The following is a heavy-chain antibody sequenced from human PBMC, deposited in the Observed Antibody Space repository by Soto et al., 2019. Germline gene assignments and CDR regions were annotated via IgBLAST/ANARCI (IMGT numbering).Heavy chain of an antibody. D-gene: IGHD3-16*02. V-gene: IGHV1-46*01. J-gene: IGHJ4*02. CDR3: ARSYYDYVWGSYRSAHFDY. CDR1: GYTFTSYY. Sequence: ASVKVSCKASGYTFTSYYMHWVRQAPGQGLEWMGIINPSGDSTSYAQKFQGRVTMTRDTSTSTVYMELSSLRSEDTAVYYCARSYYDYVWGSYRSAHFDYWGQGTLVTVSS. CDR2: INPSGDST.